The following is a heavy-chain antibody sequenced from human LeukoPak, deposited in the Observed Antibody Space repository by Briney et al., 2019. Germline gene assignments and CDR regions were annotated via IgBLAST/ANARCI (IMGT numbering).Heavy chain of an antibody. Sequence: SETLSLTCTVSGGSISSYYWSWIRQPPGKGLEWIGYIYYSGSTNYNPSLKSRVTISADTSKNQFSPKLSSVTAADTAVYYCARRTVTIVSNWFDPWGQGTLVTVSS. V-gene: IGHV4-59*08. D-gene: IGHD4-11*01. CDR2: IYYSGST. J-gene: IGHJ5*02. CDR1: GGSISSYY. CDR3: ARRTVTIVSNWFDP.